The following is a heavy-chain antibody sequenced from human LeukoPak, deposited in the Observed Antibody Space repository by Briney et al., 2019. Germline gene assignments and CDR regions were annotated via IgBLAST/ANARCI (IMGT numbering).Heavy chain of an antibody. D-gene: IGHD6-19*01. CDR2: MNPNSGGT. CDR1: GYTFTGYY. J-gene: IGHJ4*02. Sequence: ASVKVSCKASGYTFTGYYMHWVRQAPGQGLEWMGRMNPNSGGTNYAQKFQGRVTMTRDTSISTAYMVLSRLRSEDTAVYYCAIVAGIRKNDYWGQGTLVTVSS. CDR3: AIVAGIRKNDY. V-gene: IGHV1-2*06.